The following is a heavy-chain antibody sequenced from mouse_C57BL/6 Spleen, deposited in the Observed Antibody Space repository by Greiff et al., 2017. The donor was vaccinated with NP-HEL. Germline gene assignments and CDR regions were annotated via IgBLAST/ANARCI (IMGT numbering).Heavy chain of an antibody. CDR1: GFSLTSYA. J-gene: IGHJ4*01. Sequence: VKLVESGPGLVAPSQSLSITCTVSGFSLTSYAISWVRQPPGKGLEWLGVIWTGGGTNYNSALKSRLSISKDNSKSQVCLKMNSLQTDDTARYYCARNPREKYYAMDYWGQGTSVTVSS. CDR3: ARNPREKYYAMDY. CDR2: IWTGGGT. V-gene: IGHV2-9-1*01.